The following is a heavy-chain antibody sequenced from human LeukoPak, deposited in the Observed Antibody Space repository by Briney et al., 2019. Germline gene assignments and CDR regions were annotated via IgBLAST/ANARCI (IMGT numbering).Heavy chain of an antibody. J-gene: IGHJ4*02. CDR1: GFTFSSYG. D-gene: IGHD3-22*01. CDR2: IWYDGSNK. CDR3: AKDLYYDSSGPFDY. Sequence: GRSLRLSCAASGFTFSSYGMHRVRQAPGKGLEWVAVIWYDGSNKYYADSVKGRFTISRDNSKNTLYLQMNSLRAEDTAVYYCAKDLYYDSSGPFDYWGQGTLVTVSS. V-gene: IGHV3-33*06.